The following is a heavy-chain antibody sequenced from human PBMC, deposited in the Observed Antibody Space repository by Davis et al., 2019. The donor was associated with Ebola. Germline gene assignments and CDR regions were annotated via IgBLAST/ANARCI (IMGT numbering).Heavy chain of an antibody. CDR2: ISAYNGNT. D-gene: IGHD6-19*01. CDR1: GYTFTSYG. V-gene: IGHV1-18*01. J-gene: IGHJ2*01. CDR3: AREGLSLYSSVGKGYFDL. Sequence: ASVKVSCKASGYTFTSYGISWVRQAPGQGLEWMGWISAYNGNTNYAQKLQGRVTITADKSTSTAYMELSSLRSEDTAVYYCAREGLSLYSSVGKGYFDLWGRGTLVTVSS.